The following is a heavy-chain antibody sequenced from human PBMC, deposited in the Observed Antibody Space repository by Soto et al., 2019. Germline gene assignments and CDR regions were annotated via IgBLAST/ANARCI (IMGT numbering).Heavy chain of an antibody. D-gene: IGHD3-10*01. CDR1: GGSISSGDYY. J-gene: IGHJ4*02. CDR2: IYYSGST. Sequence: QVQLQESGPGLVKPSQTLSLTCTVSGGSISSGDYYWSWIGQPPGKGLEWIGYIYYSGSTYYNPSLKSRVTIPVDTSKNQFSLTLSAVTAADTAVYYCARVIVGPYGSGLYYFDYWGQGTLVTVSS. CDR3: ARVIVGPYGSGLYYFDY. V-gene: IGHV4-30-4*01.